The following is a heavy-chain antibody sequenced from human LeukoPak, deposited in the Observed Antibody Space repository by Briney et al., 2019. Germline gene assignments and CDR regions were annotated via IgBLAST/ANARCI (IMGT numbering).Heavy chain of an antibody. CDR2: ISSSGSTI. J-gene: IGHJ4*02. Sequence: GGSLRLSCAASGFTFSDYYMSWIRQAPGKGLEWVSYISSSGSTIYYADSVKGRFTISRDNAKNSLYLQMNSLRAEDTAVYYCAKGRANWDRYYFDYWGQGTLVTVSS. CDR3: AKGRANWDRYYFDY. D-gene: IGHD7-27*01. CDR1: GFTFSDYY. V-gene: IGHV3-11*01.